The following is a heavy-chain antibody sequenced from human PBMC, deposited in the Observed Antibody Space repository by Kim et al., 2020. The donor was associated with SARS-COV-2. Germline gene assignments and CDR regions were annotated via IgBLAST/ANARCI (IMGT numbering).Heavy chain of an antibody. CDR1: GGSISSGGYY. V-gene: IGHV4-31*03. Sequence: SETLSLTCTVSGGSISSGGYYWSWIRQHPGKGLEWIGYIYYSGSTYYNPSLKSRVTISVDTSKNQFSLKLSSVTAADTAVYYCASCIAAASRYFDYWGQGTLVTVSS. CDR2: IYYSGST. J-gene: IGHJ4*02. D-gene: IGHD6-13*01. CDR3: ASCIAAASRYFDY.